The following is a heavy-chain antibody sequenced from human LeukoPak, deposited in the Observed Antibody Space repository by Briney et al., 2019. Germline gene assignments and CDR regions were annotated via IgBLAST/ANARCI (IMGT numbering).Heavy chain of an antibody. J-gene: IGHJ3*02. CDR1: GGTFSSYA. CDR2: IIPIFGTA. CDR3: AAYYYDSSGYYHHDAFDI. D-gene: IGHD3-22*01. Sequence: ASVKVSCKASGGTFSSYAISWVRQAPGQGLEWMGGIIPIFGTANYAQKFQGRVTITADESTSTAYMELSNLRSEDTAVYYCAAYYYDSSGYYHHDAFDIWGQGTMVTVSS. V-gene: IGHV1-69*13.